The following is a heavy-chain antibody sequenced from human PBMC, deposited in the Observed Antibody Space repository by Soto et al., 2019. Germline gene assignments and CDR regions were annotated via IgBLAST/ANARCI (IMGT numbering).Heavy chain of an antibody. CDR1: GFTLNTYG. V-gene: IGHV3-30*18. CDR2: ISYDGNNK. D-gene: IGHD3-10*01. Sequence: QVQLVESGGGVVQPGTSLRLSCAASGFTLNTYGMHWVRQAPGMALEWVAVISYDGNNKYYADSVKGRFTISRDNSKNTLHLQMNSLSTEDTGVYYCAKDQMRARARDHWYYFDYWGQGTLVTVSS. J-gene: IGHJ4*02. CDR3: AKDQMRARARDHWYYFDY.